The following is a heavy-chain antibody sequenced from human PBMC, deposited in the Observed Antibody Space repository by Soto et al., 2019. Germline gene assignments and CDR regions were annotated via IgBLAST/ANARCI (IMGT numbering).Heavy chain of an antibody. CDR2: ISAYNGNT. V-gene: IGHV1-18*04. CDR3: ARDGMIQPTATNFDY. D-gene: IGHD5-18*01. J-gene: IGHJ4*02. Sequence: ASVKVSCKASGYTFTSYGISWVRQAPGQGLEWMGWISAYNGNTNYAQKLQGRVTMTTDTSTSTAYMELRSLRSDDTAVYYCARDGMIQPTATNFDYWRQGTLVTVSS. CDR1: GYTFTSYG.